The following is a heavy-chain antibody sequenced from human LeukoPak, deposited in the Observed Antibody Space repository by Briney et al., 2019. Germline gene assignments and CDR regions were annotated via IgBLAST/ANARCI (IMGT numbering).Heavy chain of an antibody. V-gene: IGHV3-23*01. CDR3: ATRGTSATKYFAD. J-gene: IGHJ4*02. CDR2: ITAGGSNT. Sequence: GRSLRLSCGASGFTFSSFVMSWVRQTPGKGLEWVATITAGGSNTYYADSVKGRFTISRDNSKNTLHLQMNSLRAEDTAVYYCATRGTSATKYFADWGQGTLVSVSS. CDR1: GFTFSSFV. D-gene: IGHD1-1*01.